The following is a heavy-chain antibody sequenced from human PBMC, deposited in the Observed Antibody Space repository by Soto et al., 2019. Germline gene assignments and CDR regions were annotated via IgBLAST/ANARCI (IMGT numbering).Heavy chain of an antibody. D-gene: IGHD3-22*01. CDR3: ARDAPILDYDSSGTFDY. CDR2: ISYDGSNK. Sequence: QVQLVESGGGVVQPGRSLRLSCAASGFTFSSYAMHWVRQAPGKGLEWVAVISYDGSNKYYADSVKGRFTISRDNSQNTLYLQMNSLRAEDTAVYYCARDAPILDYDSSGTFDYWGQGTLVTVSS. CDR1: GFTFSSYA. V-gene: IGHV3-30-3*01. J-gene: IGHJ4*02.